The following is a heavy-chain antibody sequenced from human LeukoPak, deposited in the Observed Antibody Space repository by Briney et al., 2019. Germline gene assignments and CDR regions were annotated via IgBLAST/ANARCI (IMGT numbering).Heavy chain of an antibody. V-gene: IGHV4-59*01. Sequence: PSETLSLTCTVSGGSMSSYYWSRIRQPPGKGLEWIGYIYYSGSTNYNPSLKSRVTISVDTSKNQFSLKLSSVTAADTAVYYCARANFREPFDIWGQGTMVTVSS. D-gene: IGHD1-26*01. CDR1: GGSMSSYY. CDR2: IYYSGST. CDR3: ARANFREPFDI. J-gene: IGHJ3*02.